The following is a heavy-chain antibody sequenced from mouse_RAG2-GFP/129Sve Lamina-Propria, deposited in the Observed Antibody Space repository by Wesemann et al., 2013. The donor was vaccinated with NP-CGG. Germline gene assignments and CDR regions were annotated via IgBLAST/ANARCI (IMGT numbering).Heavy chain of an antibody. CDR3: ARLKYSIFDY. CDR2: IHPNSGST. V-gene: IGHV1-64*01. CDR1: GYTFTSYT. D-gene: IGHD2-5*01. J-gene: IGHJ2*01. Sequence: QVQLQQSGAELARPGASVKMSCKASGYTFTSYTMHWVKQRPGQGLEWIGMIHPNSGSTNYNEKFKSKATLTVDKSSSTAYMQLSSLTSEDSAVYYCARLKYSIFDYWGQGTTLTVSS.